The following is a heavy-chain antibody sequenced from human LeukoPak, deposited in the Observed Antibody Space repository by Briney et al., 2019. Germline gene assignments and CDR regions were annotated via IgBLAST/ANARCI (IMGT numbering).Heavy chain of an antibody. V-gene: IGHV3-21*01. CDR3: ARGSSWYIVGYYYMDV. J-gene: IGHJ6*03. D-gene: IGHD6-13*01. CDR2: ISSSSSYI. Sequence: PGGSLRLSCAASGFTFSSYSMNWVRQAPGKGLEWVSSISSSSSYIYYADSVKGRFTISRDNAKNSLYLQMNSLRAEDTAVYYCARGSSWYIVGYYYMDVWGKGTTVTVSS. CDR1: GFTFSSYS.